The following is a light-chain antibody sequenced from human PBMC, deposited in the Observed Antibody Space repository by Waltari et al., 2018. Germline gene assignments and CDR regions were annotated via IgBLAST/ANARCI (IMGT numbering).Light chain of an antibody. V-gene: IGLV6-57*03. CDR3: QSADDRYNWL. J-gene: IGLJ2*01. Sequence: VFTQPHSVSGSPGQTVTISCTRSSGSIDSEYVQWYQQRPGNATTIVIYKDNQRPSGLPYRFSGYSDSSANTASLAISWLKSEDEADYYCQSADDRYNWLFGEGNRLTFL. CDR1: SGSIDSEY. CDR2: KDN.